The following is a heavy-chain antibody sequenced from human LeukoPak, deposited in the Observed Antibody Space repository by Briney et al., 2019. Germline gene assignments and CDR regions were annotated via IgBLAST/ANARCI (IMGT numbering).Heavy chain of an antibody. V-gene: IGHV4-30-4*01. Sequence: SETLSLTCTVSGVSISSGDYYWSWIRQPPGKGLEWIGYIYYSGSTYYNPSLKSRVTISVDTSKNQFSLKLSSVTAADTAVYYCARDLLNEGNHLDYWGQGTLVTVSS. CDR3: ARDLLNEGNHLDY. J-gene: IGHJ4*02. CDR1: GVSISSGDYY. CDR2: IYYSGST. D-gene: IGHD4-23*01.